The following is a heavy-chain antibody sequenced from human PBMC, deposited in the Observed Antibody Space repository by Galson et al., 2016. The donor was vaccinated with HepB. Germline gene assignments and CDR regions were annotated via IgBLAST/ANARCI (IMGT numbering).Heavy chain of an antibody. J-gene: IGHJ4*02. V-gene: IGHV1-46*01. CDR1: GYTFITYY. D-gene: IGHD3-16*01. CDR2: INPSGGST. CDR3: ARVGEGYFDY. Sequence: SVKVSCKASGYTFITYYMHRVRQAPGQGLEWMGIINPSGGSTIYEQKFQGRVTMTRDTSTSTVYMELSNLRSEDTAVYYCARVGEGYFDYWGQGTLVTVSS.